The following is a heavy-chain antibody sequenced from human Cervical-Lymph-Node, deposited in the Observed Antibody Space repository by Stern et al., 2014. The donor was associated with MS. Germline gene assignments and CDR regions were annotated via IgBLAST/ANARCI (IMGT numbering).Heavy chain of an antibody. CDR2: ISDTGTT. CDR3: ARDPSTTASDWFFDL. Sequence: QVQLQESGPGLVKPSETLSLTCTASGGAVSDYYWTWIRQRPGKGLEWIGYISDTGTTNYNPSPHSRVTITLDTSQNQVSLRLRSVTAADTAVYYCARDPSTTASDWFFDLWGRGSLVTVSS. J-gene: IGHJ2*01. V-gene: IGHV4-59*02. CDR1: GGAVSDYY. D-gene: IGHD2-21*02.